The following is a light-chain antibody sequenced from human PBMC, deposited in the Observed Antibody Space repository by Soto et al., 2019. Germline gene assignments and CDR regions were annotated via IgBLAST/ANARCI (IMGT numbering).Light chain of an antibody. CDR1: QSVGSN. J-gene: IGKJ1*01. V-gene: IGKV3-15*01. CDR2: GAS. CDR3: QQYNNWPTWT. Sequence: EVVMTQSTATLSVSPGERVTLSCRARQSVGSNLAWYQQKPGQAPRLLIYGASTRATGIPARFSGSGSETEFTLTISSLQAEDSAVYFCQQYNNWPTWTFGQGTNVDI.